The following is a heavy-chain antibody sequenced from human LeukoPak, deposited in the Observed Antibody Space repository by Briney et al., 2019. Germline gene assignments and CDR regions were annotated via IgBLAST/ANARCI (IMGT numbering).Heavy chain of an antibody. CDR2: IASDGSST. CDR1: GFTFSSYW. D-gene: IGHD3-22*01. Sequence: GGSLRLSCAASGFTFSSYWMSWVRQAPGKGLVWVSRIASDGSSTTYADSVKGRFTISRDNSKNMVYLQMNSLRAEDTALYYCVGDPPNSGYAFQVWGHGTVVTVSS. J-gene: IGHJ3*01. V-gene: IGHV3-74*01. CDR3: VGDPPNSGYAFQV.